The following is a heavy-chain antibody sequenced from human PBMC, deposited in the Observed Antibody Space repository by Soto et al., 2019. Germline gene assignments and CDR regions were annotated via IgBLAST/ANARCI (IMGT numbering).Heavy chain of an antibody. V-gene: IGHV1-69*02. CDR1: GGTFSSYT. D-gene: IGHD3-22*01. CDR3: ARGVSSGYSAYYYYGMDV. J-gene: IGHJ6*02. CDR2: IIPILGIA. Sequence: SVKVSGKASGGTFSSYTISWVRQAPGQGLEWMGRIIPILGIANYAQKFQGRVTITADKSTSTAYMELSSLRSEDTAVYYCARGVSSGYSAYYYYGMDVWGQGTTVTVSS.